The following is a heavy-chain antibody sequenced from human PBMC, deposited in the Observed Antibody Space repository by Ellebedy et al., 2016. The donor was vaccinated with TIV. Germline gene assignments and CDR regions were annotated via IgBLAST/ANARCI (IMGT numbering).Heavy chain of an antibody. CDR3: AHTLPPSHGTPLAFDY. J-gene: IGHJ4*02. CDR2: IDGDGRT. Sequence: SGPTLVXPTQTLTLTCTFSGFSLTTSEMRVTWIRQPPGKALEWLARIDGDGRTLYSTSLKTRLTISKDTSRNQVVLELTNVDPVDTATYYCAHTLPPSHGTPLAFDYWGQGTLLTVSS. D-gene: IGHD1-26*01. V-gene: IGHV2-70*04. CDR1: GFSLTTSEMR.